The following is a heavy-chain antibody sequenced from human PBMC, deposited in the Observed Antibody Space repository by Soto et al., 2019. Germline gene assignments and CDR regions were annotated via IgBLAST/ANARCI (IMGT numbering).Heavy chain of an antibody. CDR3: ARDRDIVVVPAAMRYYGMDV. J-gene: IGHJ6*02. D-gene: IGHD2-2*01. CDR2: IIPIFGTA. V-gene: IGHV1-69*13. Sequence: ASVKVSCKASGGTFSSYAISWVRQAPGQGLEWMGGIIPIFGTANYAQKFQGRVTITADESTSTAYMELSSLRSEDTAVYYCARDRDIVVVPAAMRYYGMDVWGQGTTVTVSS. CDR1: GGTFSSYA.